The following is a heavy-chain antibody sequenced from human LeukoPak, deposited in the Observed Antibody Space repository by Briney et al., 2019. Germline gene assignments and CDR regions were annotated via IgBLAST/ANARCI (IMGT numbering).Heavy chain of an antibody. CDR3: ARTAVTTYYYYYYGMDV. CDR1: GYTFTSYD. D-gene: IGHD4-17*01. J-gene: IGHJ6*02. Sequence: ASVKVSCKASGYTFTSYDINWVRQATGQGREWMGWMNPNSGNTGYAQKFQGRVTMTRNTSISTAYMELSSLRSEDTAVYYCARTAVTTYYYYYYGMDVWGQGTTVTVSS. CDR2: MNPNSGNT. V-gene: IGHV1-8*01.